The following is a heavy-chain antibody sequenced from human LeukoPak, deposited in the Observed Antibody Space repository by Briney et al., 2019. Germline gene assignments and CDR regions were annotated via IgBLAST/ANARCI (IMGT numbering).Heavy chain of an antibody. D-gene: IGHD4-23*01. J-gene: IGHJ4*02. Sequence: SETLSLTCAVYGGSFSGYYWSWIRRPPGKGLEWIGEINHSGSTNYNPSLKSRVTISVDTSKNQFSLKLSSVTAADTAVYYCATQLRGRDYWGQGTLVTVSS. V-gene: IGHV4-34*01. CDR1: GGSFSGYY. CDR3: ATQLRGRDY. CDR2: INHSGST.